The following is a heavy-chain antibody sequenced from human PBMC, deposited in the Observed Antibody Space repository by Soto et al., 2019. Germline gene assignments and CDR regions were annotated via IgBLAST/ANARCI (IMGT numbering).Heavy chain of an antibody. V-gene: IGHV5-51*01. Sequence: GEALKISCKGSGYSFTSYWIGWVRQMPGKGLEWMGIIYPGDSDTRYSPSFQGQVTISADKSISTAYLQWSSLKASDTAMYYCARQTAPVNGPFDYWGQGTLVTVSS. CDR2: IYPGDSDT. D-gene: IGHD2-8*01. CDR3: ARQTAPVNGPFDY. J-gene: IGHJ4*02. CDR1: GYSFTSYW.